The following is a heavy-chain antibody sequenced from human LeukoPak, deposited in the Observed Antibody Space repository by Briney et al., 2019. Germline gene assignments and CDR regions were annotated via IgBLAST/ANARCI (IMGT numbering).Heavy chain of an antibody. V-gene: IGHV3-23*01. Sequence: GGSLRLSCAASGFTFSSYGMSWVRQAPGKGLEWVSAISGSGGSTYYADSVKGRFTISRDNSKNTLYLQMNSLRAEDTAVYYCAKEGGVWGDQGVFDYWGQGTLVTVSS. CDR3: AKEGGVWGDQGVFDY. D-gene: IGHD3-16*01. CDR1: GFTFSSYG. CDR2: ISGSGGST. J-gene: IGHJ4*02.